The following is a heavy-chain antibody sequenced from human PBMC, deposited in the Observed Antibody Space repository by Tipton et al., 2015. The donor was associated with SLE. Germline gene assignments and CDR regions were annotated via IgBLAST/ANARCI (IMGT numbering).Heavy chain of an antibody. Sequence: QLVQSGAEVKKPGASVRVSCKASGYTFSSYGISWVRQAPGQGLEWVGQIRPYNGKTESSQKVQGRVTMTIDTSTSTASMELRSLRSDDTAVYYCARDGGSLDYWGQGTLVTVSS. CDR2: IRPYNGKT. CDR3: ARDGGSLDY. D-gene: IGHD3-16*01. V-gene: IGHV1-18*01. J-gene: IGHJ4*02. CDR1: GYTFSSYG.